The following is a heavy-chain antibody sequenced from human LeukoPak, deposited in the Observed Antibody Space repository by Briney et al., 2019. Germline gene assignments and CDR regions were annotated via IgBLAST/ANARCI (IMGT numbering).Heavy chain of an antibody. CDR2: ISCDGSNK. D-gene: IGHD3-9*01. V-gene: IGHV3-30*04. Sequence: GGSLRLSCAASGFTFSSYAMHWVRQAPGKGLEWVAVISCDGSNKYYADSVKGRFTISRDNSKNTLYLQMNSLRAEDTAVYYCARDDSIGDILTGSIYYYYYYGMDVWGKGTTVTVSS. J-gene: IGHJ6*04. CDR1: GFTFSSYA. CDR3: ARDDSIGDILTGSIYYYYYYGMDV.